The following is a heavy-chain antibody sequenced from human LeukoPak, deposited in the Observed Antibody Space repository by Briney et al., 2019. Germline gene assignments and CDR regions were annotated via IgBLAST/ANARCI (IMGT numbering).Heavy chain of an antibody. CDR3: ARMAVPGLYYSDY. Sequence: GGSLRLSCAASGFTFSNYWMHWVRQAPGKGPVWVSRINSDGGTTSYADSVKGRFTISRDNAKNTLYLQMNSLRAEDTAVYYCARMAVPGLYYSDYWGQGSLVTVSS. CDR1: GFTFSNYW. J-gene: IGHJ4*02. CDR2: INSDGGTT. D-gene: IGHD6-19*01. V-gene: IGHV3-74*01.